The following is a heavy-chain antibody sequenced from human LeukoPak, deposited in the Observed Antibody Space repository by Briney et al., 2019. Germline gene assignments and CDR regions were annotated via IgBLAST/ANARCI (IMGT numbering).Heavy chain of an antibody. D-gene: IGHD5-24*01. Sequence: PSQTLSLTCTVSGGSISSGGYYWSWIRHHPGKGLEWIGCIYYSGSTYYNPSLKSRVTISVDTSKNQFSLKLSSVTAADTAVYYCARDGYNYLHYGMDVWGQGTTVTVSS. J-gene: IGHJ6*02. CDR2: IYYSGST. V-gene: IGHV4-31*03. CDR3: ARDGYNYLHYGMDV. CDR1: GGSISSGGYY.